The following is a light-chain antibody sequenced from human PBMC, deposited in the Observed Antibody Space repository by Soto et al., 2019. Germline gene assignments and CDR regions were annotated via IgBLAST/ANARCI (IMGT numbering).Light chain of an antibody. CDR2: RNN. V-gene: IGLV1-47*01. CDR1: SSNIDSNF. CDR3: TVWDDSLRGRL. Sequence: QSALTQPPSPSGTPGQRVTISCSGSSSNIDSNFVYWYQQLPGTTPRLLIYRNNQRPSGVPDRFSGSKSGTSASLAISALRSEDEVDYYGTVWDDSLRGRLFGGGTKVTVL. J-gene: IGLJ2*01.